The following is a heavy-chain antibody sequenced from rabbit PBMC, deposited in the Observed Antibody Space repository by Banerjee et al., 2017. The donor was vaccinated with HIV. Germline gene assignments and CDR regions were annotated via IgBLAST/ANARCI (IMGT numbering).Heavy chain of an antibody. CDR2: IYTGNGYT. V-gene: IGHV1S40*01. D-gene: IGHD4-1*01. J-gene: IGHJ4*01. CDR3: ARDRLAGYFFDL. Sequence: QSLEESGGDLVKPGASLTLTCTASGFSFSSSYYMCWVRQAPGKGLEWIGCIYTGNGYTFYASWVKSRFTITKTSSTTVTLQMTSLTAADTATYFCARDRLAGYFFDLWGPGTLVTVS. CDR1: GFSFSSSYY.